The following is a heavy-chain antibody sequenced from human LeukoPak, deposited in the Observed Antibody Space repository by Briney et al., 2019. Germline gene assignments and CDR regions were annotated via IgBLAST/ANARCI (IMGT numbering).Heavy chain of an antibody. D-gene: IGHD3-22*01. CDR3: AKADYYDSSGYDH. Sequence: GGSLRLSCAASGFTFDDYAMHWLRQAPGKGLEWVSGISWNSGSIGYADSVKGRFTISRDNAKNSLYLQMNSLRAEDTALYYCAKADYYDSSGYDHWGQGTLVTVSS. J-gene: IGHJ4*02. CDR2: ISWNSGSI. CDR1: GFTFDDYA. V-gene: IGHV3-9*01.